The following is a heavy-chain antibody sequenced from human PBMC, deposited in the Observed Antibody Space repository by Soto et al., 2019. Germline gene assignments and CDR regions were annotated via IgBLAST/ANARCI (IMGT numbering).Heavy chain of an antibody. CDR3: ARGPGIAAAGPGYGMDV. D-gene: IGHD6-13*01. CDR2: ISSSGSTI. CDR1: GFTFSSYE. Sequence: SGGSLRLSCAASGFTFSSYEMNWVRQAPGKGLEWVSYISSSGSTIYYADSVKGRFTISRDNAKNSLYLQMNSLRAEDTAVYYCARGPGIAAAGPGYGMDVWGQGTTVTVSS. J-gene: IGHJ6*02. V-gene: IGHV3-48*03.